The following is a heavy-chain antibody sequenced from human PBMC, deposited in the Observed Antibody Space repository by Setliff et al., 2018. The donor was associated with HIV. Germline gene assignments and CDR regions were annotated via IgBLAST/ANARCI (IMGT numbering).Heavy chain of an antibody. J-gene: IGHJ5*02. CDR2: IYHSGST. Sequence: SETLSLTCTVSGYSISSGYYWGWIRQPPGKGLEWIGSIYHSGSTYYNPSLKSRVTISVDTSKNQFSLKLSSVTAADTAVYYCARDSMPPFWSGGRNWFDPWGQGTLVTVS. CDR3: ARDSMPPFWSGGRNWFDP. V-gene: IGHV4-38-2*02. D-gene: IGHD3-3*01. CDR1: GYSISSGYY.